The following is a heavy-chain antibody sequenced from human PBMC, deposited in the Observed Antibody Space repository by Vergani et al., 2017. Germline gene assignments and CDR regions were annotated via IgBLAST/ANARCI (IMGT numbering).Heavy chain of an antibody. D-gene: IGHD6-13*01. CDR3: ARGSRAAGYSGPDS. CDR2: IRYSGPT. V-gene: IGHV4-39*01. CDR1: GASISSNSYY. Sequence: QLQLQESGPGLVEPSETLSLTCTVSGASISSNSYYWGWVRQSPGNGLEWVGSIRYSGPTYYNLPLQSRTTISLDTSKNQFSLTLSSVNATDTAVYYCARGSRAAGYSGPDSWGQGTRVTVSS. J-gene: IGHJ4*02.